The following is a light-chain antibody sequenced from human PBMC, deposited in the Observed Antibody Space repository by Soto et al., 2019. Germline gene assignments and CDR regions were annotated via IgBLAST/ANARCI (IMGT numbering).Light chain of an antibody. CDR3: QVWDSDSDQYV. Sequence: SCALTQPSSVSVAPGQTASITCGGNNIGSKSVHWYQQKPGQAPVVVIYDDSDRPSGIPERFSGSNSGNTATLTISRVEAGDEADYYCQVWDSDSDQYVFGGGTKVTVL. V-gene: IGLV3-21*02. J-gene: IGLJ1*01. CDR2: DDS. CDR1: NIGSKS.